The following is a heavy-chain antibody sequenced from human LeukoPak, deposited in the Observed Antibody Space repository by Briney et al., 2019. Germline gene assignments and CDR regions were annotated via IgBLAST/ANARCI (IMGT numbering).Heavy chain of an antibody. J-gene: IGHJ4*02. CDR2: TYYRSKWYH. CDR3: ARNYSPDFDY. CDR1: GDSVSSSSSA. Sequence: SQTLSLTCSISGDSVSSSSSAWNWIRQSPSRGLEWLGRTYYRSKWYHDYAVSVKSRITINPDTSKNQFSLQLNSVTPGDTAVYYCARNYSPDFDYWGQGTLVTVSS. D-gene: IGHD1-7*01. V-gene: IGHV6-1*01.